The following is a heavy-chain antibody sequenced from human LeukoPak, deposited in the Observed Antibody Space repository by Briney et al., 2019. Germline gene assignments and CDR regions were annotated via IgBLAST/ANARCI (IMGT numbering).Heavy chain of an antibody. D-gene: IGHD3-10*01. CDR2: IYYSGST. J-gene: IGHJ4*02. V-gene: IGHV4-59*12. Sequence: PSETLSLTCTVSGGSISSYYGSWIRQPPGKGLEWIGYIYYSGSTNYNPSLKSRVTISVDTSKNQFSLKLIPVTPASPAVYYCARAGYYGSGSYYHYWGRGTLLTVSS. CDR3: ARAGYYGSGSYYHY. CDR1: GGSISSYY.